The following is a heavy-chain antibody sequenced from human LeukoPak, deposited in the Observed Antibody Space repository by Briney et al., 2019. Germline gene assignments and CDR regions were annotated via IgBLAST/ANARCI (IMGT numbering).Heavy chain of an antibody. CDR2: IIPIFGTA. Sequence: SVKVSCKASGGTFSSYAISWVRQAPGQGLEWMGGIIPIFGTANYAQKFQGRVTITTDESTSTAYMELSSLRSEDTAVYYCARQLRYYYGMDVWGQGTTVTVSS. J-gene: IGHJ6*02. CDR3: ARQLRYYYGMDV. V-gene: IGHV1-69*05. CDR1: GGTFSSYA. D-gene: IGHD5-18*01.